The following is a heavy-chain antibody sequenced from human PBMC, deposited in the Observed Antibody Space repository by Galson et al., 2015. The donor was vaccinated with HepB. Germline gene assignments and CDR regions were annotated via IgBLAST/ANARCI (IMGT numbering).Heavy chain of an antibody. V-gene: IGHV3-33*01. J-gene: IGHJ4*02. Sequence: SLRLSCAASGFSFRRYGMHWVRQAPGKGLEWVAVIWNDGSNKYYADSVKGRFTMSRDNSKNTLYLQMNSLRVEDTAVYYCARDEISSGWSNFDHWGQGTLVTVSS. CDR3: ARDEISSGWSNFDH. D-gene: IGHD6-19*01. CDR1: GFSFRRYG. CDR2: IWNDGSNK.